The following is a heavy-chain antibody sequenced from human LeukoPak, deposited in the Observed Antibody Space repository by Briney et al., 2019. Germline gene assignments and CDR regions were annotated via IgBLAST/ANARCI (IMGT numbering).Heavy chain of an antibody. J-gene: IGHJ4*02. V-gene: IGHV1-8*02. CDR3: ARAPRNSSTMLDY. D-gene: IGHD6-13*01. CDR2: MNPNSGNT. Sequence: GASVKVSCKASGGTFSSYDINWVRQATGQGLEWMGWMNPNSGNTGYAQKFQGRVTMTRNTSISTAYMELSSLRSEDTAVYYCARAPRNSSTMLDYWGQGTLVTVSS. CDR1: GGTFSSYD.